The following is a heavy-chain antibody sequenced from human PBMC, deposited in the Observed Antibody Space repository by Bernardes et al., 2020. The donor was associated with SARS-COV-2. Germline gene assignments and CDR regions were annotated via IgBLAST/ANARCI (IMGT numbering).Heavy chain of an antibody. CDR2: IYSGGTR. CDR1: GFTVSSNY. V-gene: IGHV3-66*02. J-gene: IGHJ4*02. Sequence: GGSLRLSCAASGFTVSSNYVNWVRQAPGKGLEWVSVIYSGGTRYYADSVEGRFTISRDASKNTVYLQMNSLTTEDTAVYYCARGGFCPGGSCYYFDSWGQGALVTVSA. CDR3: ARGGFCPGGSCYYFDS. D-gene: IGHD2-15*01.